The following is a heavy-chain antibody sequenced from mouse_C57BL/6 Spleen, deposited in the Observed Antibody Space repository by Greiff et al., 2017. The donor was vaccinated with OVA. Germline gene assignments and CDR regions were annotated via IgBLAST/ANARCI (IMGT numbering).Heavy chain of an antibody. V-gene: IGHV1-64*01. CDR1: GYTFTSYW. Sequence: QVHVKQPGAELVKPGASVKLSCKASGYTFTSYWMHWVKQRPGQGLEWIGMIHPNSGSTNYNEKFKSKATLTVDKSSSTAYMQLSSLTSEDSAVYYCAKGEVTTWDYWGQGTTLTVSS. CDR3: AKGEVTTWDY. D-gene: IGHD2-2*01. CDR2: IHPNSGST. J-gene: IGHJ2*01.